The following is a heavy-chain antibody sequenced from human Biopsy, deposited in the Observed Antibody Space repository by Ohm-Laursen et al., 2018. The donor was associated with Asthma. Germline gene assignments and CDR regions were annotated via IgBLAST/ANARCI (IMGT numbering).Heavy chain of an antibody. CDR2: ISSSSSTI. CDR1: GFTFSTYA. V-gene: IGHV3-48*02. J-gene: IGHJ4*02. Sequence: LSLTCAASGFTFSTYAMHWVRQAPGKGLEWVSYISSSSSTIYYADSVKGRFTISRDNAKNSLYLQMNSLRDEDTAVYYCARFKRGYSYGYAGVFDYWGQGTLVTVSS. D-gene: IGHD5-18*01. CDR3: ARFKRGYSYGYAGVFDY.